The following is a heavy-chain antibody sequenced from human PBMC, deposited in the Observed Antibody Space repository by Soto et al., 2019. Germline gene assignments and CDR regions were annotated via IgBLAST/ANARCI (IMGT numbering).Heavy chain of an antibody. CDR1: GFTCSSDS. V-gene: IGHV3-48*02. D-gene: IGHD3-22*01. CDR3: AREPRYYYDRSGYLNWFAP. J-gene: IGHJ5*02. CDR2: ISSSSSTI. Sequence: PGGSLRLAGAASGFTCSSDSMNWVGQAPGKGLEWVSYISSSSSTIYYADSVKGRFTISRDNAKNSLYLQMNSLRDEDTAVYYCAREPRYYYDRSGYLNWFAPWGQGT.